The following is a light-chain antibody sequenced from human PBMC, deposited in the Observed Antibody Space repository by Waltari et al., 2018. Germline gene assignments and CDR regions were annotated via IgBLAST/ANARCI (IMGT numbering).Light chain of an antibody. CDR3: QQYNSYSIT. Sequence: DIQMTQSPSTLSASVRDRVTITCRASQSISNWLAWYQQKPGKAPKLLIYKASNLESGVPSRFSGSGSGTEFILTINSLQPDDFATYYCQQYNSYSITFGQGTRLEIK. CDR1: QSISNW. V-gene: IGKV1-5*03. J-gene: IGKJ5*01. CDR2: KAS.